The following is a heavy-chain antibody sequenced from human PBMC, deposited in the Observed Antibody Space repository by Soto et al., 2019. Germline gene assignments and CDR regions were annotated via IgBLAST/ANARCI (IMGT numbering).Heavy chain of an antibody. CDR1: GDSVSSNTAA. V-gene: IGHV6-1*01. Sequence: SQTLSLTCAISGDSVSSNTAAWNWIRSSPSRGLEWLGRTYYRSNWRHDYAVSVRSRITVNPDTSRNHFSLQLNSVTPDDTAVYYCARGVAGSGFDLWGQGTLVTVSS. CDR3: ARGVAGSGFDL. CDR2: TYYRSNWRH. D-gene: IGHD6-19*01. J-gene: IGHJ4*02.